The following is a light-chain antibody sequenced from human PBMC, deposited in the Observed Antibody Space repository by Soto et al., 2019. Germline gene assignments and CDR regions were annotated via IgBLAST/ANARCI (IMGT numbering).Light chain of an antibody. CDR1: QDISTH. CDR2: AAS. V-gene: IGKV1-9*01. CDR3: QQYNSYSWT. Sequence: IQLTQSPSSLSASVGDRVTISCRASQDISTHLAWFAQKPGRAPQLLIYAASTLHSGVPSRFSGSGSGTDFTLTISSLQPEDFATYYCQQYNSYSWTFGQGTKVEIK. J-gene: IGKJ1*01.